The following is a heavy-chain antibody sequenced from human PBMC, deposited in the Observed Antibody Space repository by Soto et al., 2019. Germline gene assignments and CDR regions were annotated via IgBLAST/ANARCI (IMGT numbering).Heavy chain of an antibody. J-gene: IGHJ1*01. Sequence: ETLSLTCTVSGGSISSYYWSWIRQPPGKGLEWIGYIYYSGSTNYNPSLKSRVTISVDTSKNQFSLKLSSVTAADTAVYYCASYLPLYGDYGYFQHWGQGTLVTVSS. CDR1: GGSISSYY. CDR2: IYYSGST. V-gene: IGHV4-59*01. CDR3: ASYLPLYGDYGYFQH. D-gene: IGHD4-17*01.